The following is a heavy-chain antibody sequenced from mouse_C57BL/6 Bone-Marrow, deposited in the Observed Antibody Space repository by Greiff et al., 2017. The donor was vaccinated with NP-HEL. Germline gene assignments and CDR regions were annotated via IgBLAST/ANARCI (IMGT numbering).Heavy chain of an antibody. Sequence: QVQLQQSGAELVQPGASVKISCKASGYAFSSYWINWVKQRPGKGLEWIGQIYPGDGDTNYNGQSTGKASLTADKSSSTAYMQLSSLTSEDSAVYFCARGDYGSSRFGYAMDYWGQGTSVTVSS. J-gene: IGHJ4*01. V-gene: IGHV1-80*01. D-gene: IGHD1-1*01. CDR1: GYAFSSYW. CDR3: ARGDYGSSRFGYAMDY. CDR2: IYPGDGDT.